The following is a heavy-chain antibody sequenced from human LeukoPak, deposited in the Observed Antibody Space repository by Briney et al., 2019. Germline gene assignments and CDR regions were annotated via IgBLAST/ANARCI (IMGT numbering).Heavy chain of an antibody. V-gene: IGHV3-23*01. Sequence: GGSLRLSCAASGFTFRSFAMNWVRQAPGKGLECVSAISGGGDFTKYADSVKGRFTISRDNSKSTLYLQMNSLRAEDTAVYYCARDLSDGIAARLDYWGQGTLVTVSS. J-gene: IGHJ4*02. D-gene: IGHD6-6*01. CDR2: ISGGGDFT. CDR3: ARDLSDGIAARLDY. CDR1: GFTFRSFA.